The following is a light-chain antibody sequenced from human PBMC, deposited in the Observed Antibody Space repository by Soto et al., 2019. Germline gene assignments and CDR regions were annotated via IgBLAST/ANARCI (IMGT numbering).Light chain of an antibody. Sequence: EIVLTQSPGTLSLSPGERATLSCRASQSVSSRYLVWYQQKPGQAPRLLIYGASSRATGIPDRFSGSGSGTYLTLTISRLEPEDFAVYYCQQYVSSPRITFGQGTRLEI. CDR1: QSVSSRY. CDR2: GAS. J-gene: IGKJ5*01. CDR3: QQYVSSPRIT. V-gene: IGKV3-20*01.